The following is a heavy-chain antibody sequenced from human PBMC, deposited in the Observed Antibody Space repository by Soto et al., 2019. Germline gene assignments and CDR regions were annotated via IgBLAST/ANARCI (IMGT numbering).Heavy chain of an antibody. J-gene: IGHJ6*02. V-gene: IGHV3-33*01. CDR1: GFTFSSYG. CDR2: IWYDGSNK. D-gene: IGHD4-4*01. CDR3: ARDFSNHYYYYGMDV. Sequence: QVQLVESGGGVVQPGRSLRLSCAASGFTFSSYGMHWVRQAPGKGLEWVAVIWYDGSNKYYADSVKGRFTISRDNSKNTLYLQMNSLRAEDTAVYYCARDFSNHYYYYGMDVRGQGTTVTVSS.